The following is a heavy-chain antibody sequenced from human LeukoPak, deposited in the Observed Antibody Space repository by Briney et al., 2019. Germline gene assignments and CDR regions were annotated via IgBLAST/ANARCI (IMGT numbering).Heavy chain of an antibody. J-gene: IGHJ4*02. CDR1: GFTFSNYA. Sequence: GGSLRLSCAASGFTFSNYAMSWVRQAPGKGLEWVPFISGSGSSTNSADSVKGRFTISRDNSKNTLYLQMNSLRAEDTAVYYCAKYYYDSSGYYNYFDYWGQGTLVTVSS. CDR3: AKYYYDSSGYYNYFDY. D-gene: IGHD3-22*01. V-gene: IGHV3-23*01. CDR2: ISGSGSST.